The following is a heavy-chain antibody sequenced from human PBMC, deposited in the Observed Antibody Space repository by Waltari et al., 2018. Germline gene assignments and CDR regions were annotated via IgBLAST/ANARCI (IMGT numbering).Heavy chain of an antibody. CDR1: GFTFSSYG. J-gene: IGHJ5*02. D-gene: IGHD2-15*01. CDR2: IWLDGSNK. V-gene: IGHV3-33*01. CDR3: ARDSRSVVVAATGWFDP. Sequence: QVQLVESGGGVVQPGRSLRLSCAASGFTFSSYGMHWVRQAPGKGLEWVAVIWLDGSNKYYADSVKGRFTISRDNSKNTLYLQMTSLRAEDTAVYYCARDSRSVVVAATGWFDPWGQGTLVTVSS.